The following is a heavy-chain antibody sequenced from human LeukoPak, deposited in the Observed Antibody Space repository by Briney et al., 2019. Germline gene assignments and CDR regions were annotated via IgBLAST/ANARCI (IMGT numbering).Heavy chain of an antibody. J-gene: IGHJ4*02. D-gene: IGHD2-21*02. CDR3: ASEYCGGDCYTRSSLGY. CDR1: GYTFTSYY. CDR2: INPSGGST. V-gene: IGHV1-46*01. Sequence: GASVKVSCKASGYTFTSYYMHWVRQAPGQGLEWMGIINPSGGSTSNAQKFQGRVTMTMDTSTSTVYMELSSLRSEDTAVYYCASEYCGGDCYTRSSLGYWGQGTLVTVSS.